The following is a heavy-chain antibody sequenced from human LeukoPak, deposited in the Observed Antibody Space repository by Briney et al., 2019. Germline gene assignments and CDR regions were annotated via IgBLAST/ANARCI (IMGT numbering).Heavy chain of an antibody. J-gene: IGHJ1*01. CDR1: GGSFSDYY. Sequence: PSETLSLTCAVYGGSFSDYYWSWIRQSPGKGLEWIGEMNQSGTTKYNPSLEGRVTTSVDTSKNQFSLNLTSMSAVDTGVYFCAMRHSSSWYRYFVGWGQGTLVTVSS. D-gene: IGHD6-13*01. CDR3: AMRHSSSWYRYFVG. V-gene: IGHV4-34*01. CDR2: MNQSGTT.